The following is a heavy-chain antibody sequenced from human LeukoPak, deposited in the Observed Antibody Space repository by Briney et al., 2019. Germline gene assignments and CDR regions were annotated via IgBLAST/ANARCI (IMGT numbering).Heavy chain of an antibody. V-gene: IGHV4-59*08. Sequence: SETLSLTCTVSGGSISGYYWSWIRQPPGKGLEWIGYIYYSGSTNYNPSPKSRVTISVDTSKNQFSLKLSSATAADTAVYYCASSSLRGGMDVWGQGTTVTVSS. CDR1: GGSISGYY. CDR2: IYYSGST. J-gene: IGHJ6*02. CDR3: ASSSLRGGMDV. D-gene: IGHD3-10*01.